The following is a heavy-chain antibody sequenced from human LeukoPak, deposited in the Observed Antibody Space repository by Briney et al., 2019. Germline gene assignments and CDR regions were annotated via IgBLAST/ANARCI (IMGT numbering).Heavy chain of an antibody. CDR3: ARSPPPGATAYGVVDS. CDR1: GGSFSDYY. V-gene: IGHV4-34*01. D-gene: IGHD3-10*01. Sequence: SETLSLTRAVYGGSFSDYYWTWIRQPPGKGLEWIGEINHSGSTKYKPSLKSRVTISIDTSKNQFSLSLTSVTAADTAVYYCARSPPPGATAYGVVDSWAQGTLVSVSS. CDR2: INHSGST. J-gene: IGHJ5*01.